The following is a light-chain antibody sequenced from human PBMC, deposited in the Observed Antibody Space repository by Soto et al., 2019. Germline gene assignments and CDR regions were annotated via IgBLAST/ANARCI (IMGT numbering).Light chain of an antibody. Sequence: EIVLTQSPGTLSLSPGEIATLSCSASQSVSSSYLAWYQQKPGQAPRLLIYGASSRATGIPDRFSGSGSGTDFTLTISRLEPEDFAVYYCQQYGSSSWKCGQGTKGDIK. CDR1: QSVSSSY. V-gene: IGKV3-20*01. J-gene: IGKJ1*01. CDR3: QQYGSSSWK. CDR2: GAS.